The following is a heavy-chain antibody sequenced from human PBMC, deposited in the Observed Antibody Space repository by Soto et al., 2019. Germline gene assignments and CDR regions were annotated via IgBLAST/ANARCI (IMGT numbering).Heavy chain of an antibody. CDR2: ISSDGDTI. D-gene: IGHD4-4*01. V-gene: IGHV3-9*01. J-gene: IGHJ5*02. CDR1: GFTFHEYA. CDR3: VRGGSNYAS. Sequence: EVQLIESGGGWVQPGTSLRVSCAASGFTFHEYAMHWVRQAPGKGLEWVSGISSDGDTIAYADSVQGRFTVFRDNAKNSLYLQMDSLRGEVTAVYYCVRGGSNYASWGQGTLVTVSS.